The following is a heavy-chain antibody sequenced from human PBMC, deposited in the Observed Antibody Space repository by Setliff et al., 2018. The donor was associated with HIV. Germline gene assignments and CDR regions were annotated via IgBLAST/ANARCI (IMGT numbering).Heavy chain of an antibody. V-gene: IGHV4-59*08. J-gene: IGHJ5*02. CDR2: MYSSGST. D-gene: IGHD3-10*01. Sequence: LVLTCTVSGDPISSYYWSWIRQPPGKGLEWIGYMYSSGSTNYNPSLKSRVTISLDTSKNQFSLRLNYVTAADTALYYCGKHPYESRSLGWIDPWGQGTLVTVSS. CDR3: GKHPYESRSLGWIDP. CDR1: GDPISSYY.